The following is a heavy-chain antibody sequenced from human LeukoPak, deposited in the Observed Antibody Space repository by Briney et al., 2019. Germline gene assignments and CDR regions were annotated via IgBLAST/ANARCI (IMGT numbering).Heavy chain of an antibody. CDR3: AHTESHDCSGGSCYSFRY. V-gene: IGHV2-5*02. CDR2: IYWDDDK. Sequence: ESGPTLVKPTQTLTLTCTFSGFSLSTSGVGVGWIRQPPGKALEWLALIYWDDDKRYSPSLKSRLTITKDTSKNQVVLTMTNMDPVDTATYYCAHTESHDCSGGSCYSFRYWGQGTLVTVSS. D-gene: IGHD2-15*01. J-gene: IGHJ4*02. CDR1: GFSLSTSGVG.